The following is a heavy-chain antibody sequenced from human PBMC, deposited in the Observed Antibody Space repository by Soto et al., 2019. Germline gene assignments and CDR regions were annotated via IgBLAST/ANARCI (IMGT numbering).Heavy chain of an antibody. J-gene: IGHJ3*01. V-gene: IGHV3-23*01. D-gene: IGHD3-3*01. CDR3: GKVIMIFGVVPRRACDL. CDR1: GFTFSSYA. Sequence: PGWSLRLSCAASGFTFSSYAMSWVRQAPGKGLEWVSAISGSGGSTYYADSVKGRFTISRDNAKNSLYLQMDSLRAEDTALYYCGKVIMIFGVVPRRACDLWGQGIRVTV. CDR2: ISGSGGST.